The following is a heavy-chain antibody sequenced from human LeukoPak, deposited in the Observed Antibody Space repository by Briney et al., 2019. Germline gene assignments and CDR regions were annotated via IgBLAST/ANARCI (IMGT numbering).Heavy chain of an antibody. CDR3: ARDAGSSWYAY. D-gene: IGHD6-13*01. Sequence: SETLSLTCTVSGGSISSYYWSWIRQPPGKGLEWIGDIYYSGSTNYNPSLKSRVTMSVDTSKNQFSLNLSSVTAADTAVYYCARDAGSSWYAYWGQGNLVTVSS. CDR2: IYYSGST. J-gene: IGHJ4*02. CDR1: GGSISSYY. V-gene: IGHV4-59*01.